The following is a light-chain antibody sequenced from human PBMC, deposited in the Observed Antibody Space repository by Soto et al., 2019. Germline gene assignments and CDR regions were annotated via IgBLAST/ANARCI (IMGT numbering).Light chain of an antibody. CDR1: QSISSY. CDR2: AAS. Sequence: DIQMTQSPSSLSASVGDRVTITCRASQSISSYLNWYQQKPGKAPKLLIYAASSLQSGVPSRFSGSGSGTDFTLTISSLQPEDFATYYCQQSYSTPITFGQGRLLAVK. V-gene: IGKV1-39*01. CDR3: QQSYSTPIT. J-gene: IGKJ5*01.